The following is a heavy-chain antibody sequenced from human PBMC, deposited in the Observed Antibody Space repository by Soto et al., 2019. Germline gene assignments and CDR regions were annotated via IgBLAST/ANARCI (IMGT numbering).Heavy chain of an antibody. V-gene: IGHV1-18*01. CDR3: ARVNIAARQLYFDY. J-gene: IGHJ4*02. CDR1: GYTFTSYG. Sequence: ASVKVSCKASGYTFTSYGISWVRQAPGQGLEWMGWISAYNGNTNYAQKLQGRVTMTTDTSTSTAYMELRSVRSDDTAVYYCARVNIAARQLYFDYWGQGTLVTVSS. D-gene: IGHD6-6*01. CDR2: ISAYNGNT.